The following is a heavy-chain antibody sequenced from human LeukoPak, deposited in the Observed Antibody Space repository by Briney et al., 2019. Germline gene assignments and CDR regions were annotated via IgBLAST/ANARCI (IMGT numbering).Heavy chain of an antibody. D-gene: IGHD6-19*01. CDR1: GGTFSSYA. CDR3: ARGQIAVADFDY. CDR2: IIPIFGTA. Sequence: ASVKVSCTASGGTFSSYAISWVRQAPGQGLEWMGGIIPIFGTANYAQKFQGRVTITADESTSTAYMELSSLRSEDTAVYYCARGQIAVADFDYWGQGTLVTVSS. J-gene: IGHJ4*02. V-gene: IGHV1-69*13.